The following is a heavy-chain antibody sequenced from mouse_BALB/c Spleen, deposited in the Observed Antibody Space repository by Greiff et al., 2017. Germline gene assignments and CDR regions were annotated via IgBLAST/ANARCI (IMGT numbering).Heavy chain of an antibody. V-gene: IGHV3-2*02. CDR3: ATIYDGYYNAMDY. Sequence: EVKLMESGPGLVKPSQSLSLTCTVTGYSITSDYAWNCIRQFPGNKLEWMGYISYSGSTSYNPSLKSRISIARDTSKNQFFLQLNSVTTEDTATYYCATIYDGYYNAMDYWGQGTSVTVSA. CDR1: GYSITSDYA. D-gene: IGHD2-3*01. CDR2: ISYSGST. J-gene: IGHJ4*01.